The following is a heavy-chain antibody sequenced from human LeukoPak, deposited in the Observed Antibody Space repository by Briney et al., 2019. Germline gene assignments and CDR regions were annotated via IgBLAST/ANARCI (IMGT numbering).Heavy chain of an antibody. V-gene: IGHV3-48*04. CDR1: GFTFSSYS. Sequence: PGGSLRLSCAASGFTFSSYSMNWVRQAPGKGLEWVSYISSSSSTIYYADSVKGRFTISRDNAKNSLYLQMNSLRAEDTAVYYCARGGIVATIDYWGQGTLVTVSS. D-gene: IGHD5-12*01. J-gene: IGHJ4*02. CDR3: ARGGIVATIDY. CDR2: ISSSSSTI.